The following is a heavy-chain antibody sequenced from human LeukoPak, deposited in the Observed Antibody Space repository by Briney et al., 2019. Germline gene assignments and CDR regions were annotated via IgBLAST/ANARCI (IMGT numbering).Heavy chain of an antibody. D-gene: IGHD3-10*01. CDR1: GFTFSSYE. J-gene: IGHJ4*02. CDR3: ARKLVRGVWDY. Sequence: PGGSLRLSCAASGFTFSSYEMNWVRQAPGKGLEWVSYISSSGSTIYYADSVKGRFTISRDNAKNSLYLQMNSLRAEDTAVYYCARKLVRGVWDYWGQGTLVTVSS. CDR2: ISSSGSTI. V-gene: IGHV3-48*03.